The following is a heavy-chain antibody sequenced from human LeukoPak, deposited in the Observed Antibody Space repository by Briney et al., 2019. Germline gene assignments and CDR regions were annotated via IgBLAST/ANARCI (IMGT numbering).Heavy chain of an antibody. CDR3: ARGFLGLNGGV. CDR2: INHNGST. Sequence: SETLSLTCGVSGGSFSGYYWNWIRQAPGKGLEWIGVINHNGSTSSNPSLKSRVTISVDTSRSRFSLKLNSATAADTAVYYCARGFLGLNGGVWGQGTTVTVSS. D-gene: IGHD1-26*01. CDR1: GGSFSGYY. J-gene: IGHJ6*02. V-gene: IGHV4-34*01.